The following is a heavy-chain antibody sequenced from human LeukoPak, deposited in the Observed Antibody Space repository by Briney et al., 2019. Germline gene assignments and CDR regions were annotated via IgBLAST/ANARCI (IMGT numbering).Heavy chain of an antibody. Sequence: GGSLRLSCAASGFTFSSYWMSWVRQAPGKGLEWVSAISGSGGSTYYADSVKGRFTISRDNSKNTLYLQMNSLRAEDTAVYYCAKDGPHVLRYFDWLSVAFDIWGQGTMVTVSS. V-gene: IGHV3-23*01. CDR3: AKDGPHVLRYFDWLSVAFDI. D-gene: IGHD3-9*01. CDR2: ISGSGGST. CDR1: GFTFSSYW. J-gene: IGHJ3*02.